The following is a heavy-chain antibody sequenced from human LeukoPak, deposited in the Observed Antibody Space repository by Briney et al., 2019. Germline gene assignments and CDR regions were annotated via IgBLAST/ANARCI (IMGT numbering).Heavy chain of an antibody. CDR1: GFTFSSYS. Sequence: GGSLRLSCAASGFTFSSYSMDWVRQAPGKGLEWVSYISGSSSTIYYADSVKGRFTISRDNAKNSLYLQMNSLRAEDTAVYYCARGHYYYYMDVWGKGTTVTVSS. J-gene: IGHJ6*03. CDR3: ARGHYYYYMDV. V-gene: IGHV3-48*01. CDR2: ISGSSSTI.